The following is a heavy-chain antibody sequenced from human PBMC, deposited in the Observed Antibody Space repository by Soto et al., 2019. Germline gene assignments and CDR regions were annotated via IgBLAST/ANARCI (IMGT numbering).Heavy chain of an antibody. Sequence: QLQLQESGPGLVKPSETLSLTCTVSGGSISSSGYFWGWIRQPPEKGLEWIGSIYHSGSTYYNPSLKSRVTISVDTSKNQFSLKLSSVTAADTAVYYCVRHTTYSTSWYNYWGQGTLVTVSS. CDR1: GGSISSSGYF. CDR2: IYHSGST. J-gene: IGHJ4*02. V-gene: IGHV4-39*01. CDR3: VRHTTYSTSWYNY. D-gene: IGHD6-13*01.